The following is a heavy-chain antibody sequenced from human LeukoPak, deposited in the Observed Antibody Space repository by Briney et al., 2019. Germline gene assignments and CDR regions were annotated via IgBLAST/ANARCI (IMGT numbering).Heavy chain of an antibody. CDR1: GGSFSGYY. D-gene: IGHD3-10*01. CDR2: INHSGST. CDR3: AKWGGSGSSYYYYYCGMNV. Sequence: SETLSLTCAVYGGSFSGYYWSWIRQPPGKGLEWIGEINHSGSTNYNPSLKSRVTISVDTSKNQFSLKLSSVTAADTAVYYCAKWGGSGSSYYYYYCGMNVWGKGTTVTVSS. J-gene: IGHJ6*04. V-gene: IGHV4-34*01.